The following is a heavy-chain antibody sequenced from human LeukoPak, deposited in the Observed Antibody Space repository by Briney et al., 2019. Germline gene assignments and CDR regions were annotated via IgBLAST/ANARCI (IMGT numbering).Heavy chain of an antibody. CDR1: GFTFSSYS. CDR3: AKDLWVVGNYHFDS. Sequence: GGSLRLSCAASGFTFSSYSMNWVRQAPGKGLEWVSSISSSSSYIYYADSVKGRFTVSRDNSKNTLYLQMNSLSTGDTALYYFAKDLWVVGNYHFDSWGQGTRVTVSS. J-gene: IGHJ4*02. V-gene: IGHV3-21*04. CDR2: ISSSSSYI. D-gene: IGHD4-4*01.